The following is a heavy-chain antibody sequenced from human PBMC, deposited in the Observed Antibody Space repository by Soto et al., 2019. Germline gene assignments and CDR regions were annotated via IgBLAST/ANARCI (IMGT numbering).Heavy chain of an antibody. CDR3: ARIGRIVGATKPPAGSSDGMDV. D-gene: IGHD1-26*01. CDR2: ISSSSSYI. CDR1: GFTFSSYS. V-gene: IGHV3-21*01. J-gene: IGHJ6*02. Sequence: PGGSLSLSCAASGFTFSSYSMNWVRQAPGKGLEWVSSISSSSSYIYYADSVKGRFTISRDNAKNSLYLQMNSLRAEDTAVYYCARIGRIVGATKPPAGSSDGMDVWGQGTTVTVSS.